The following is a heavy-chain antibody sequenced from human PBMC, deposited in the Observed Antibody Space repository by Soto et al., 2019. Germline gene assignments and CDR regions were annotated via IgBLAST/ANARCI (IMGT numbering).Heavy chain of an antibody. CDR2: ISSSSSTI. D-gene: IGHD3-16*01. CDR1: GFTFSSYS. CDR3: ARERGDMITFGGVEGAIDY. J-gene: IGHJ4*02. V-gene: IGHV3-48*01. Sequence: GGSLRLSCAASGFTFSSYSMNWVRQAPGKGLEWVSYISSSSSTIYYADSVKGRFTISRDNAKNSLYLQMNSLRAEDTAVYYCARERGDMITFGGVEGAIDYWGQGTLVTVSS.